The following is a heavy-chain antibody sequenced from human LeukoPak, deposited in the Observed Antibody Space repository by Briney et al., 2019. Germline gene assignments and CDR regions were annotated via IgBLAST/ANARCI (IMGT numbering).Heavy chain of an antibody. V-gene: IGHV4-34*01. CDR1: GGSFSGYY. CDR2: INHSGST. D-gene: IGHD5-12*01. Sequence: SETLSLTCAVYGGSFSGYYWSWIRQPPGKGLDWIGEINHSGSTNYNPSLKSRVTISVDTSKNQFSLKLSSVTAADTAVYYCARLVATIGNIDYWGQGTLVTVSS. J-gene: IGHJ4*02. CDR3: ARLVATIGNIDY.